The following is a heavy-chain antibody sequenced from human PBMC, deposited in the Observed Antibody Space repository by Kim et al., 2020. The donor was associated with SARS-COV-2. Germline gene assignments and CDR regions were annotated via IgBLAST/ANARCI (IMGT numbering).Heavy chain of an antibody. CDR2: ST. V-gene: IGHV4-59*01. Sequence: STNYNPSLKSRVTISVDTSKNQFSLKLSSVTAADTAVYYCAREYGGTFDYWGQGTLVTVSS. D-gene: IGHD3-16*01. CDR3: AREYGGTFDY. J-gene: IGHJ4*02.